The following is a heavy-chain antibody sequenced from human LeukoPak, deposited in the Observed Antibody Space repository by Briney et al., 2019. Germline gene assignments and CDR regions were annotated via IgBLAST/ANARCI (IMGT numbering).Heavy chain of an antibody. V-gene: IGHV3-21*01. J-gene: IGHJ3*02. CDR2: ISSSSSYI. CDR1: GFTFSSYS. D-gene: IGHD1-26*01. CDR3: ASGSGRGIRNNAFDI. Sequence: AGGSLRLSCAASGFTFSSYSMNWVRQAPGKGLEWVSSISSSSSYIYYADSVKGRFTISRDNSKNTLYLQMNSLRAEDTAVYYCASGSGRGIRNNAFDIWGQGTMDTVSS.